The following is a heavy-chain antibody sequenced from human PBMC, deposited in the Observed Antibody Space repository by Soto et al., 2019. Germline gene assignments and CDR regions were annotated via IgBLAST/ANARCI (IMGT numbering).Heavy chain of an antibody. CDR1: GGSISSGDYY. CDR3: ARDLGLPYDCSGYYGGDAFDI. J-gene: IGHJ3*02. CDR2: IYYSGST. V-gene: IGHV4-30-4*01. Sequence: QVQLQESGPGLVKPSQTLSLTCTVSGGSISSGDYYWSWIRQPPGKGLGWIVYIYYSGSTYYNPSLKRRVTSSVDTSKNQFPLKLSSVTAADTAVYYCARDLGLPYDCSGYYGGDAFDIWGQGTIVTVSS. D-gene: IGHD3-22*01.